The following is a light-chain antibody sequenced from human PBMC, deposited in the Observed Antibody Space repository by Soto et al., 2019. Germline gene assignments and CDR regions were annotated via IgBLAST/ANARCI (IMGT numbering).Light chain of an antibody. V-gene: IGKV1-39*01. Sequence: DIKMTQSPSSLSASVGDRVTITCRASQSISNYLQWYQQKSGQAPKLLVYAASSLHSGVPSRFSGSGSGTDFTLTISSLQPEDLATYYCLQTYTTLTWTFGQGTKV. CDR2: AAS. CDR3: LQTYTTLTWT. J-gene: IGKJ1*01. CDR1: QSISNY.